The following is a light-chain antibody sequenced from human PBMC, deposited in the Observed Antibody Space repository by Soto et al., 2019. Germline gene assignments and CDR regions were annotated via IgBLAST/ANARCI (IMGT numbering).Light chain of an antibody. J-gene: IGKJ1*01. CDR1: QSISSS. V-gene: IGKV1-5*03. Sequence: DIQMTQSPSTLSASVGDRVTITCRASQSISSSLAWYQQKQGKAHKLLIYKASSLENGVSSRFSGSGSGTEFTLTVSSLQPDDFATYYCQQYNSSPWTFGQGTKVEIK. CDR2: KAS. CDR3: QQYNSSPWT.